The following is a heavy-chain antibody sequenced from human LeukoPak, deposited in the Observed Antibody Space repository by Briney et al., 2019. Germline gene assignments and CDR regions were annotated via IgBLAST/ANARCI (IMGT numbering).Heavy chain of an antibody. CDR2: ISSTGNFV. CDR3: ARVGCRGGSCSSRGDYYYGMDV. Sequence: GGSLRLSCAASGFTFSSYSMNWVRQAPGKGLEWVSSISSTGNFVQYADSVKGRFTISRDNAKNSLYLQMDSLRGEDTAVYFCARVGCRGGSCSSRGDYYYGMDVWGQGTTVTASS. J-gene: IGHJ6*02. CDR1: GFTFSSYS. V-gene: IGHV3-21*06. D-gene: IGHD2-15*01.